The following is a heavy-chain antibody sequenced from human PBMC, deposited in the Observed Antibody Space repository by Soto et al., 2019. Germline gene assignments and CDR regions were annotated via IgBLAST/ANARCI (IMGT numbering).Heavy chain of an antibody. V-gene: IGHV5-51*01. D-gene: IGHD1-26*01. CDR2: IYPGDSDT. Sequence: GESLKISCKASGYNFPSSWIAWVRQMPGKGLEWIGIIYPGDSDTRYSPSLQGRVTMSADKSTSTAYLQLNNLQTSDTAMYYCASPNRDYYYGMDVWGQGTTVTVSS. CDR1: GYNFPSSW. J-gene: IGHJ6*02. CDR3: ASPNRDYYYGMDV.